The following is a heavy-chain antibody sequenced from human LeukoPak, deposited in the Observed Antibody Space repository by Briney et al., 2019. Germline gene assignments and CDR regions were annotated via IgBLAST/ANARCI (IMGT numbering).Heavy chain of an antibody. Sequence: SETLSLTCTVSGGSISSYYWSWIRQPPGKGPEWIGYIYYTGSTNYNPSLTSRVTISVDTSKNQFSLKLTSVTAADTAVYYCARGPHWVTGDCDAFDIWGQGTMVTVSS. J-gene: IGHJ3*02. CDR2: IYYTGST. D-gene: IGHD2-21*02. CDR1: GGSISSYY. CDR3: ARGPHWVTGDCDAFDI. V-gene: IGHV4-59*01.